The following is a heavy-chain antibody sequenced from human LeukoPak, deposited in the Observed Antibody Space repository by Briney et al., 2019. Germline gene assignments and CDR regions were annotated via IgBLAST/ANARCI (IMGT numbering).Heavy chain of an antibody. CDR1: GYTFTSYY. D-gene: IGHD3-10*01. CDR3: ARDLARGFGEIIVNY. CDR2: INPSGGST. Sequence: GASVKVSCKASGYTFTSYYMHWVRQAPGQGLEWMGIINPSGGSTSYAQKFQGRVTMTRDTSTSTVYMELSSLRSEDTAVYYCARDLARGFGEIIVNYWGQGTLVTVSS. J-gene: IGHJ4*02. V-gene: IGHV1-46*01.